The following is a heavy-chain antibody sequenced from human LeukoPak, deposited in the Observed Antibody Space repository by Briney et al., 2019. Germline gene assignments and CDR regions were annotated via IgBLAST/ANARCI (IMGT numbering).Heavy chain of an antibody. CDR2: IKQDGSEK. J-gene: IGHJ5*01. CDR1: GFTFSRYW. CDR3: ARVAVSGPTGWFDS. Sequence: GGSLRLSCAASGFTFSRYWMSWVRQAPGSGLEWVANIKQDGSEKYYVDSVKGRFTISRDNVDNVVYLEMNSLGAEDTATYYCARVAVSGPTGWFDSWGQGTLVIVSS. V-gene: IGHV3-7*01. D-gene: IGHD2-8*02.